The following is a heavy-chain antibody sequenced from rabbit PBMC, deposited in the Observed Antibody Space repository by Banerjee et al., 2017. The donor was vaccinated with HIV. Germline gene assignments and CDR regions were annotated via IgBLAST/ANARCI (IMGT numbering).Heavy chain of an antibody. D-gene: IGHD1-1*01. CDR3: ARNYVNAFDP. CDR2: IYSVSSGDT. V-gene: IGHV1S40*01. J-gene: IGHJ2*01. Sequence: QSLEESGGDLVKPGASLTLTCTASGFSFSSSYYMCWVRQAPGKGLEWIACIYSVSSGDTDYANWPKGRFTISKTSSTTVTLQMTSLTAADTATYFCARNYVNAFDPWGPGTLVTVS. CDR1: GFSFSSSYY.